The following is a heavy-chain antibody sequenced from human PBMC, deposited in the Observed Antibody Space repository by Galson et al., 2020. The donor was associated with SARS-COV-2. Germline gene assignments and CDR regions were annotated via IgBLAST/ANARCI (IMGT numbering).Heavy chain of an antibody. D-gene: IGHD4-17*01. V-gene: IGHV3-30*18. J-gene: IGHJ1*01. CDR1: GFTFSSYG. CDR3: AKTGHYGDYGAEYFQH. CDR2: ISYDGSNK. Sequence: GGSLRLSCAASGFTFSSYGMHWVRQAPGKGLEWVAVISYDGSNKYYADSVKGRFTISRDNSKNTLYLQMNSLRAEDTAVYYCAKTGHYGDYGAEYFQHWGQGPLVTVSS.